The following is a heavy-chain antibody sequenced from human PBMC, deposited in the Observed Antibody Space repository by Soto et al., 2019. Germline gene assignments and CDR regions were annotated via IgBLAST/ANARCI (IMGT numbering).Heavy chain of an antibody. CDR3: ARERANCSGGSCYLDAFDI. CDR1: GGSISSGDYY. V-gene: IGHV4-30-4*01. CDR2: IYYSGST. D-gene: IGHD2-15*01. J-gene: IGHJ3*02. Sequence: QVQLQESGPGLVKPSQTLSLTCTVSGGSISSGDYYWSWIRQPPGKGLEWIGYIYYSGSTYYNPSLKSRVTISVDTSKNQFSLKLSSVTAADTAVYYCARERANCSGGSCYLDAFDIWGQGTMVTVSS.